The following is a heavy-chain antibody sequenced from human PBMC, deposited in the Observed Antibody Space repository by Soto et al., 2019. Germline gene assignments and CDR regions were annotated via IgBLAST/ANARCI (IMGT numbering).Heavy chain of an antibody. D-gene: IGHD2-21*02. J-gene: IGHJ6*02. V-gene: IGHV3-15*07. CDR1: GFTFTYTW. Sequence: GGSLRLSCAASGFTFTYTWMNWVRQAPGKGLEWVGRIKSEKDGGTIDYAAPVRGRFIISRDDSKNTVFLNVISLRTEDKAFYYCARDNYPVMDVWGQGTTVTVSS. CDR2: IKSEKDGGTI. CDR3: ARDNYPVMDV.